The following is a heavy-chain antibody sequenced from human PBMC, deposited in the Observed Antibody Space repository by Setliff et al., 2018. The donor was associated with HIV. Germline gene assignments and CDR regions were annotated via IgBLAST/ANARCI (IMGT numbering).Heavy chain of an antibody. Sequence: SETLSLTCKVSGAPISSYYWSWIRQPAGKGLEWIGHIQTSGSTHNNPSLKGRVTISVETSKNHFSLKLSSVTAADTAVYYCASEAEYYYDKGGAFDIWGQGTMVTVS. CDR3: ASEAEYYYDKGGAFDI. J-gene: IGHJ3*02. CDR1: GAPISSYY. D-gene: IGHD3-22*01. V-gene: IGHV4-4*09. CDR2: IQTSGST.